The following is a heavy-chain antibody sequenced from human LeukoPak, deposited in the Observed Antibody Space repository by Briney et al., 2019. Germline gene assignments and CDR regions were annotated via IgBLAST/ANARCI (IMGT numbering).Heavy chain of an antibody. J-gene: IGHJ6*04. D-gene: IGHD2-2*01. CDR3: VRDCSSASLSSGCYYAMDV. CDR2: ISGSGGST. CDR1: GFTFSSYA. Sequence: GGSLRLSCAASGFTFSSYAMSWVRQAPGKGLEWVSAISGSGGSTYYADSLKGRFTISRDNAKNSLFLQMNSLRAEDTAVYYCVRDCSSASLSSGCYYAMDVWGKGTTVTVSS. V-gene: IGHV3-23*01.